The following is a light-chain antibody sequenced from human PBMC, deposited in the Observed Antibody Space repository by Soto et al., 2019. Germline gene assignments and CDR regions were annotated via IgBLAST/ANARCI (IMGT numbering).Light chain of an antibody. CDR1: QSVRSNY. J-gene: IGKJ4*01. CDR3: QQYGRSPLT. V-gene: IGKV3-20*01. Sequence: EILFSQSPDTLSLSPGEKATPSPRAIQSVRSNYLAWYQQKPGQAPRFLIYDASSRATGIPDRFSGSGSGTDFTLTISRLEPEDFAVYYCQQYGRSPLTFGGGTKVDIK. CDR2: DAS.